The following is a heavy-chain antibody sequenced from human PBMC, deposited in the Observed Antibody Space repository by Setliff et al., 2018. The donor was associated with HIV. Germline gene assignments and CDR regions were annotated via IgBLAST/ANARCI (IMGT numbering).Heavy chain of an antibody. CDR3: AKGAGFYGDYTFDH. J-gene: IGHJ4*02. CDR1: GPSINIHY. CDR2: IYSTGST. D-gene: IGHD4-17*01. Sequence: SETLSLTCTISGPSINIHYWSWIRQSPGKGFEWIGYIYSTGSTNYNPSLQSRVTISMVASRNQFSLKVTSVTTADTAVYYCAKGAGFYGDYTFDHWGQGRQVTVSS. V-gene: IGHV4-59*11.